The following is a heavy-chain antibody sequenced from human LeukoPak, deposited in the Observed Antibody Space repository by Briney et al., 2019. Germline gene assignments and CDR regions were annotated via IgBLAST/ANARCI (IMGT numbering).Heavy chain of an antibody. V-gene: IGHV4-61*01. CDR3: AREHGGSYYYYGMDV. CDR1: GGSVSSGSYY. J-gene: IGHJ6*02. D-gene: IGHD1-26*01. CDR2: IYYSGST. Sequence: SETLSLTCTVSGGSVSSGSYYWSWIRQPPGKGLEWIGYIYYSGSTNYNPSLKSRVTISVDTSKNQFSLKPSSVTAADTAVYYCAREHGGSYYYYGMDVWGQGTTVTVSS.